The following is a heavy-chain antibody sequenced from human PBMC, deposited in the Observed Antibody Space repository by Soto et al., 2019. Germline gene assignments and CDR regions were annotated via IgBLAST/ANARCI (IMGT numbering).Heavy chain of an antibody. CDR1: GFTLRSSA. J-gene: IGHJ4*02. V-gene: IGHV3-30-3*01. D-gene: IGHD2-2*01. CDR3: ARARLDTPALDY. Sequence: QVQLVESGGGVVQPGRSLRLPCAASGFTLRSSAMHWVRQAPGKGLEWVAAISYDGSNKYNADSVKGRFTISRDNSKNTLYLQMNSLRVEDTAVYYCARARLDTPALDYWGQGTLVTVSS. CDR2: ISYDGSNK.